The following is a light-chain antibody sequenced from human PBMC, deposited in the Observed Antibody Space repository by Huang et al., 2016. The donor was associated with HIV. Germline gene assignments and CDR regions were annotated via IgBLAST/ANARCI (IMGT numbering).Light chain of an antibody. J-gene: IGKJ5*01. CDR2: AAS. CDR3: LQHLSYPPA. CDR1: QDINNY. Sequence: DIQMTQSPSAMYASVGDRVNITCRANQDINNYLLWFQQKPGKVPKRLIYAASNLQSGVPSRFSGSGSGTEFTLTISNLQPEDFATYYCLQHLSYPPAFGQGTRLEIK. V-gene: IGKV1-17*03.